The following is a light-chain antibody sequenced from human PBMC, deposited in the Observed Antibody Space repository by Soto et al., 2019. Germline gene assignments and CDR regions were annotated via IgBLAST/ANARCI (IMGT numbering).Light chain of an antibody. CDR1: SSDVGGYNY. CDR2: EVS. J-gene: IGLJ3*02. Sequence: QSALTQPASVSGSPGQSITISCTGTSSDVGGYNYVSWYQQHPGKAPKFLIYEVSNRPSGVSNRFSGSKSGNTASLTISGLQAEDEADYYCGSYTSTNTWVFGGGTKLTVL. V-gene: IGLV2-14*01. CDR3: GSYTSTNTWV.